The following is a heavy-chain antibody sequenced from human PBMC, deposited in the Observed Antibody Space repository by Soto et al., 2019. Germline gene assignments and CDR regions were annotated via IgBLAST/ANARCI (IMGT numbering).Heavy chain of an antibody. CDR1: GFSLTTSGVG. J-gene: IGHJ4*02. CDR2: IYWDDDK. D-gene: IGHD1-26*01. Sequence: QITLNESGPTVMKPTQTLTLICSFSGFSLTTSGVGVGWSRQPPGKTLEWLALIYWDDDKRYSPSLKSRLTITKDTSKNQVVLTLTDMDPEDTATYYCAHRRHFNSRAFDSWGQGTLVTVSS. V-gene: IGHV2-5*02. CDR3: AHRRHFNSRAFDS.